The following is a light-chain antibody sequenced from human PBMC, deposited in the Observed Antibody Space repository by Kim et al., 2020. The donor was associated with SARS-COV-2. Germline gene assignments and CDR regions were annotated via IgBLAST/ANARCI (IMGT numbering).Light chain of an antibody. CDR2: VAS. Sequence: TPGERATLSCRTSRRVGTNLAWYQQRPAQAPRLLIYVASTRATGIPARFSGSGSGTEFTITISSLQSEDFAVYYCQQYNNWPRTFGQGTKVDIK. CDR3: QQYNNWPRT. J-gene: IGKJ1*01. CDR1: RRVGTN. V-gene: IGKV3-15*01.